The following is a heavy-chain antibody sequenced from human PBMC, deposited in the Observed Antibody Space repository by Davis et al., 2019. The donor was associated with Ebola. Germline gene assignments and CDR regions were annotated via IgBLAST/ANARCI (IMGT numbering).Heavy chain of an antibody. CDR1: GFTFDDYA. D-gene: IGHD2-15*01. V-gene: IGHV3-20*04. J-gene: IGHJ6*04. CDR3: ARERVTCGGGSCYYSGLDV. CDR2: INWNGGSS. Sequence: GGSLRLSCAASGFTFDDYAMAWVRQPPGKGLEWVSGINWNGGSSGYTDSVKGRFTISRDNAKNSLYLQMNSLRAEDTAFYYCARERVTCGGGSCYYSGLDVWGKGTTVTVSS.